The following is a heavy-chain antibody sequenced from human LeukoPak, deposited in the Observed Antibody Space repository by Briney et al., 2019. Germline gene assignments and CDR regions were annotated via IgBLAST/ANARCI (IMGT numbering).Heavy chain of an antibody. J-gene: IGHJ4*02. CDR2: IWSVGGAE. V-gene: IGHV3-33*01. CDR3: AREDTINGVTHFDY. D-gene: IGHD2-8*01. CDR1: GFPFSSYG. Sequence: GGSLRLSCVASGFPFSSYGMHWVRQAPGKGREGVAVIWSVGGAEYYADSVKGRFTISRDNSKNMLFLQMNSLRAEDTAVYYCAREDTINGVTHFDYWGQGTLVTVSS.